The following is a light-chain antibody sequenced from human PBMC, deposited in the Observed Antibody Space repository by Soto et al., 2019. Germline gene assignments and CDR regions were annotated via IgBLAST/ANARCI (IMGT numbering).Light chain of an antibody. J-gene: IGLJ1*01. CDR1: INDVGGYNY. CDR3: MSYAGGNRFV. Sequence: QSALTQPPSASGSPGQSVTISCAGPINDVGGYNYVSWYQQHPGKVPQLMIYQVTKRPSGVPDRFSASKSDTTASLTISGLQAEDEGDYYCMSYAGGNRFVFGTGTKLTVL. V-gene: IGLV2-8*01. CDR2: QVT.